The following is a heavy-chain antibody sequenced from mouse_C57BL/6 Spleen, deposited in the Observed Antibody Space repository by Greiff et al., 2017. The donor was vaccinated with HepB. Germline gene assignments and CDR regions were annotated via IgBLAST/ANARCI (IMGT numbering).Heavy chain of an antibody. CDR3: VRSLYYYAMDY. CDR1: GFSFNTYA. Sequence: EVQRVESGGGLVQPKGSLKLSCAASGFSFNTYAMNWVRQAPGKGLEWVARIRSKSNNYATYYADSVKDRFTISRDDSESMLYLQMNNLKTEDTAMYYCVRSLYYYAMDYWGQGTSVTVSS. CDR2: IRSKSNNYAT. V-gene: IGHV10-1*01. J-gene: IGHJ4*01.